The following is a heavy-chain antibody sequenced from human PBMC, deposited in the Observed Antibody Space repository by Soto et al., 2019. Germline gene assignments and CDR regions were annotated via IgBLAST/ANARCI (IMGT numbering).Heavy chain of an antibody. D-gene: IGHD3-10*01. J-gene: IGHJ5*02. V-gene: IGHV4-30-2*02. CDR1: GGSISSGGYS. CDR2: IYHSGST. CDR3: VSGSFPNWFDP. Sequence: PSETLSLTCAVSGGSISSGGYSWSWIRQPPGKGLEWIGYIYHSGSTYYSPSLKSRLTITKDTSKNQVFLTMTNMDPVDTATYYCVSGSFPNWFDPWGQGTLVTVSS.